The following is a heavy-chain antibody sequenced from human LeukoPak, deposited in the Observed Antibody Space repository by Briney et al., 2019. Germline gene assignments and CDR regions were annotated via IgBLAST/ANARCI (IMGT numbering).Heavy chain of an antibody. Sequence: SETLSLTCTVSGGSISSSGYYWDWIRQPQGKGLEWIASIYYSGSTYYNPSLKRRVAISVDTSKNQPSLRLSSLTAADTAVYYCTRHEYSGSYYGLSWFDPWGQGTLLTVSS. CDR1: GGSISSSGYY. V-gene: IGHV4-39*01. D-gene: IGHD1-26*01. CDR2: IYYSGST. J-gene: IGHJ5*02. CDR3: TRHEYSGSYYGLSWFDP.